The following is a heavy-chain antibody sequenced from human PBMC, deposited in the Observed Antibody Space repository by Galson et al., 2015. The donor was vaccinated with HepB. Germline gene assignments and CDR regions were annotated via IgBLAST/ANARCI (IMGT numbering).Heavy chain of an antibody. CDR1: GFTFSSYG. CDR3: ARIIAAGD. CDR2: MWYDGSNK. V-gene: IGHV3-33*01. J-gene: IGHJ4*02. Sequence: SLRLSCAASGFTFSSYGMHWVRQAPGKGLEWVAVMWYDGSNKQYADSVKGRFTISRDNSKNTLYLQMNSLRAEDTAAYYCARIIAAGDWGQGTLVTVSS. D-gene: IGHD6-13*01.